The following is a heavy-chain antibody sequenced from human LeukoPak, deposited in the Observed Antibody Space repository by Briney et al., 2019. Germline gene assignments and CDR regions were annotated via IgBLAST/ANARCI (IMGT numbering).Heavy chain of an antibody. J-gene: IGHJ4*02. CDR1: GFTFSSYG. D-gene: IGHD1-7*01. Sequence: PGGSLRLSCLSSGFTFSSYGMHWVRQAPGKGLEWVAFTWYDGSNKYYADSVKGRFTISRDNSENTLYLQMSSLRAEDTAVYYCASQTGTTFGYWGQGTLVTVSS. CDR2: TWYDGSNK. V-gene: IGHV3-33*03. CDR3: ASQTGTTFGY.